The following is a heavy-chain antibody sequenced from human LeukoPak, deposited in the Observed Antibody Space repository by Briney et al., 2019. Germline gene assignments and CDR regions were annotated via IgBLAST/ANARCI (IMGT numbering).Heavy chain of an antibody. Sequence: ASVKVSCKASGYTFTSYYMHWVRQAPGQGLEWMGIINPSGGSTSYAQKFQGRVTMTRDMSTSTVYMELSSLRSEDTAVYYCATSGSYVYFDYWGQGTLVTVSS. D-gene: IGHD1-26*01. J-gene: IGHJ4*02. CDR2: INPSGGST. CDR3: ATSGSYVYFDY. CDR1: GYTFTSYY. V-gene: IGHV1-46*01.